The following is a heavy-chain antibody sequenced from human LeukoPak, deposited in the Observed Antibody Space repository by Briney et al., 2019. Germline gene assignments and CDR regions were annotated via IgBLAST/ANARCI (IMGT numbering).Heavy chain of an antibody. D-gene: IGHD3-3*01. Sequence: TSSETLSLTCAVYGGSFSGYYWSWIRQPPGKGLEWIGEINHSGSTNYNPSLKSRVTISVDTSKNQFSLKLSSVTAADTAVYYCVRARRDSGYYKVDYWGQGTLVTVSS. CDR1: GGSFSGYY. CDR2: INHSGST. V-gene: IGHV4-34*01. J-gene: IGHJ4*02. CDR3: VRARRDSGYYKVDY.